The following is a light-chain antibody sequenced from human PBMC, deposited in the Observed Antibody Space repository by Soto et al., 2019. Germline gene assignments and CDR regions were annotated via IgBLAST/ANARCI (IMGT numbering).Light chain of an antibody. CDR3: SSYTTTNRL. Sequence: QSALTQPASVSGSPGQSITISCTGTSSDIGSNNYVSWFQQRPGKAPTLIIYEVSNRPSGVSTHFSGSKSGNTASLTISGLLPEDEADYYCSSYTTTNRLFGGGTQLTVL. V-gene: IGLV2-14*01. CDR2: EVS. J-gene: IGLJ3*02. CDR1: SSDIGSNNY.